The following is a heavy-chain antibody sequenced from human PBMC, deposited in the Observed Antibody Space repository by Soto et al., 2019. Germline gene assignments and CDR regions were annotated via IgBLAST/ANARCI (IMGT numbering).Heavy chain of an antibody. V-gene: IGHV4-30-4*01. Sequence: SLTCTVSGGSISSGDYFWSWIRQSPGKGLEWIGYISSIGSTYYNPSLKSRVSVSRDTSKNQFSLKLSSVTTTDTAVYYCARGLVIRPYYYHGMDVWGQGTTVTV. J-gene: IGHJ6*02. D-gene: IGHD3-9*01. CDR2: ISSIGST. CDR3: ARGLVIRPYYYHGMDV. CDR1: GGSISSGDYF.